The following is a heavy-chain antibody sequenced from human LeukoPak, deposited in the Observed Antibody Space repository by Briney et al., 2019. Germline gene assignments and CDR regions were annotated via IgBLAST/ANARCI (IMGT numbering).Heavy chain of an antibody. D-gene: IGHD1-26*01. CDR2: ISSSSSTI. CDR1: GFTFSSYS. J-gene: IGHJ5*01. Sequence: GGSLRLSCAASGFTFSSYSMNWVRQAPGKGLEWVSYISSSSSTIYYADSVKGRFTISRDNAKNSLYLQMNSLRAEDTAVYYCARVPSSGSYWWFDSWGQGTLVTVSS. CDR3: ARVPSSGSYWWFDS. V-gene: IGHV3-48*01.